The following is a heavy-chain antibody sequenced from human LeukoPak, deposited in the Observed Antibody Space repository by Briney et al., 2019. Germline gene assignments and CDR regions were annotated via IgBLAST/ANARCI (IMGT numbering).Heavy chain of an antibody. CDR3: ATDSKRGCSYGSPTDGFDL. CDR1: GFTFSSYS. V-gene: IGHV3-48*01. D-gene: IGHD5-18*01. Sequence: PGGSLRPSCAASGFTFSSYSMNWVRQAPGKGLEWVSYISSSSSTIYYADSVKGRFTISRDNAKNSLYLQMNSLRAEDTAVYYCATDSKRGCSYGSPTDGFDLWGQGTMVTVSS. CDR2: ISSSSSTI. J-gene: IGHJ3*01.